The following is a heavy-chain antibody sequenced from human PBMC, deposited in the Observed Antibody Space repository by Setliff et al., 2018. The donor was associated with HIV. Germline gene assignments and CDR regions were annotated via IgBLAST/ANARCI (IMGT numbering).Heavy chain of an antibody. J-gene: IGHJ5*02. CDR3: ARDIPHDYTFWSGSTRFDP. D-gene: IGHD3-3*01. CDR1: GGTFISYA. V-gene: IGHV1-69*10. Sequence: SVKVSCKTSGGTFISYAFTWVRQAPGQGLEWMGGFTPILGIPTYAQKFQGRVTITADTSTSTAYMELGSLRSEDTAVYYCARDIPHDYTFWSGSTRFDPWGQGTLVTVSS. CDR2: FTPILGIP.